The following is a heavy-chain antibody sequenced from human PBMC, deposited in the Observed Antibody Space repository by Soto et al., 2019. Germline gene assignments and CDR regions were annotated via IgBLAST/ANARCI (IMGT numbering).Heavy chain of an antibody. CDR1: GFTFSSYS. CDR2: ISSSSTI. D-gene: IGHD5-12*01. J-gene: IGHJ4*02. Sequence: GGSLRLSCAASGFTFSSYSMNWVRQAPGKGLEWVSYISSSSTIYYADSVKGRFTISRDNAKNSLYLQMNSLRAEDTAVYYCARDENRGYDDFDYWGQGTLVTVSS. CDR3: ARDENRGYDDFDY. V-gene: IGHV3-48*01.